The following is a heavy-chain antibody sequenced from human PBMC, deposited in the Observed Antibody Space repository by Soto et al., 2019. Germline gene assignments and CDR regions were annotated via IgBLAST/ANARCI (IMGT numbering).Heavy chain of an antibody. CDR1: GYTFTNND. CDR3: AREVVETSSLWLDP. Sequence: ASVKVSCKASGYTFTNNDINWVRQAPGQGLEWIGWMNTNTNTTDSAEVFEGRVSLTWDTSISTAYMQLNSLKIDDTAVYYCAREVVETSSLWLDPLGQVNLVTVSS. V-gene: IGHV1-8*01. D-gene: IGHD3-16*02. J-gene: IGHJ5*02. CDR2: MNTNTNTT.